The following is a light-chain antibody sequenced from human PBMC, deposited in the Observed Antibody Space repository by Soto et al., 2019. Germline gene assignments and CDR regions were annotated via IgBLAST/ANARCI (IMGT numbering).Light chain of an antibody. V-gene: IGLV1-40*01. CDR3: AAWDDSLNGLV. Sequence: QSVLTQPPSVSGAPGQRVTISCAGSSSHIGATYDIHWYQQLPGAAPRLLIYGNSNRPSGVPDRFAGSKSGTSASLAIIGLQSEDEADYYCAAWDDSLNGLVFGGGTKLTVL. CDR2: GNS. J-gene: IGLJ2*01. CDR1: SSHIGATYD.